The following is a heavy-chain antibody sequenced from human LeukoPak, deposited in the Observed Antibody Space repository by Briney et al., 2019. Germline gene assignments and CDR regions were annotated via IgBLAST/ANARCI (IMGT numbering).Heavy chain of an antibody. Sequence: GGSLRLSCAASRFTFSTYWMHWVRQAPGKGLVWVSRINSDGSSTGYADSVKGRFTISRDNSKNTLYLQMNSLRAEDTAVYYCARLVGYPSTSLGYCSGGSCQSRYNWFDPWGQGTLVTVSS. D-gene: IGHD2-15*01. V-gene: IGHV3-74*01. CDR2: INSDGSST. J-gene: IGHJ5*02. CDR3: ARLVGYPSTSLGYCSGGSCQSRYNWFDP. CDR1: RFTFSTYW.